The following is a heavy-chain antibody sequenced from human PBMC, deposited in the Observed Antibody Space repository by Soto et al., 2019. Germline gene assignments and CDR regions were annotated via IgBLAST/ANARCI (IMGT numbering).Heavy chain of an antibody. CDR1: GFTFSSYA. V-gene: IGHV3-23*01. J-gene: IGHJ4*02. CDR2: ISGSGGST. CDR3: AKALRGYSGYDIPGDQSL. D-gene: IGHD5-12*01. Sequence: PGGSLGLCCAASGFTFSSYAMPWVRQAPGKGLEWVSAISGSGGSTYYADSVKGRFTISRDNSKNTLYLKMNSLRAEDTAVYYCAKALRGYSGYDIPGDQSLWGQGTLVTVSS.